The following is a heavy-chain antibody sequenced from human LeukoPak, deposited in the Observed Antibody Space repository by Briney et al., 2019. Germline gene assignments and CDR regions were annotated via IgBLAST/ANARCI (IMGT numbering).Heavy chain of an antibody. Sequence: GGSLRLSCAASGFTFSSYGMHWVRQAPGKGLEWVAFIRYDGSNGYYADSVKGRFTISRDNSKNTLYLQMNSLRAEDTAVYYCAKDAEYSSSSGNYWGQGTLVTVSS. CDR2: IRYDGSNG. D-gene: IGHD6-6*01. J-gene: IGHJ4*02. V-gene: IGHV3-30*02. CDR3: AKDAEYSSSSGNY. CDR1: GFTFSSYG.